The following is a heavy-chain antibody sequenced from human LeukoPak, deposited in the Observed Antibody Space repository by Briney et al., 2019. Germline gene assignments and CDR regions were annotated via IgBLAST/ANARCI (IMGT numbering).Heavy chain of an antibody. D-gene: IGHD6-19*01. CDR3: ASSIAVAGIFDY. V-gene: IGHV1-69*13. Sequence: SVKVSCKASGYTFTSYAMNWVRQAPGQGLEWMGGIIPIFGTANYAQKFQGRVTITADESTSTAYMELSSLRSEDTAVYYCASSIAVAGIFDYWGQRTLVTVSS. CDR2: IIPIFGTA. CDR1: GYTFTSYA. J-gene: IGHJ4*02.